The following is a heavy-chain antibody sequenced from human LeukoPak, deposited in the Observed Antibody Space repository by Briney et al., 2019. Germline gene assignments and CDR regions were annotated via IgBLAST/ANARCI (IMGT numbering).Heavy chain of an antibody. CDR2: MYYGGST. CDR1: GGSISSPSYY. V-gene: IGHV4-39*07. D-gene: IGHD2-2*01. Sequence: SETLSLTCTVSGGSISSPSYYWGWIRQPPGKGLEWIGSMYYGGSTYYNPSLKSRVTISVDTSKNQFYLKLNSVTAADTAVYYCSRVLRVAAMPYYFDYWGQGTLVTVSS. CDR3: SRVLRVAAMPYYFDY. J-gene: IGHJ4*02.